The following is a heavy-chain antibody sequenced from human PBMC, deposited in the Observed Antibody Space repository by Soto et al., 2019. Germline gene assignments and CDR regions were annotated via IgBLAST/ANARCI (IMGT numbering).Heavy chain of an antibody. Sequence: QVQLVESGGGVVQPGRSLRLSCAASGFTFSSYGMHWVRQAPGKGLEWVAVISYDGSNKYYADSVKGRFTISRDNSKNTLYLQMNSLRAEDKAVYYCGESMAVAGYYWGQGTLVTVSS. D-gene: IGHD6-19*01. CDR3: GESMAVAGYY. J-gene: IGHJ4*02. CDR2: ISYDGSNK. CDR1: GFTFSSYG. V-gene: IGHV3-30*03.